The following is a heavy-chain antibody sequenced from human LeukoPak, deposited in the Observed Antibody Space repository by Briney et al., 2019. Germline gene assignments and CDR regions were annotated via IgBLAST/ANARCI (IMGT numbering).Heavy chain of an antibody. J-gene: IGHJ4*02. CDR2: IWYDGRTE. V-gene: IGHV3-33*01. CDR1: GFPFSSYG. CDR3: ARDHGLVGAITWFFDY. Sequence: PGRSLRLSCAASGFPFSSYGMHWVRQAPGKGPEWVAVIWYDGRTEFYADSVKGRFTISRDNSKNTLYLQMNSLRAEDTAVYYCARDHGLVGAITWFFDYWGQGTLVTVSS. D-gene: IGHD5-12*01.